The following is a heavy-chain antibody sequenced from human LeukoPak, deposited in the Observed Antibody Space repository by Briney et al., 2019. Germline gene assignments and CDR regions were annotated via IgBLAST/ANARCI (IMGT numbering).Heavy chain of an antibody. CDR2: IKSKTDGGTT. Sequence: GGSLRLSCAASGFTFSNAWMSWVRQAPGKGLEWVGRIKSKTDGGTTDYAAPVKGRFTISRDDSKNTLYLQMNSLKTEDTAVYYCTSQYCSGGSCYQQFDYWGQGTLVTVSS. V-gene: IGHV3-15*01. CDR3: TSQYCSGGSCYQQFDY. J-gene: IGHJ4*02. CDR1: GFTFSNAW. D-gene: IGHD2-15*01.